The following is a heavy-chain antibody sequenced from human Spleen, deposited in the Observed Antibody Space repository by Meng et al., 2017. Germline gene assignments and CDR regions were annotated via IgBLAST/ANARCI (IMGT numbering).Heavy chain of an antibody. CDR1: GFTFDDYT. CDR2: ISWDGGST. J-gene: IGHJ6*02. CDR3: AKDIASGSYYNFNYYGMDV. Sequence: GESLKISCAASGFTFDDYTMHWVRQAPGKGLEWVSLISWDGGSTYYADSVKGRFTISRDNSKNSLYLQMNSLRTEDTALYYCAKDIASGSYYNFNYYGMDVWGQGTMVTVSS. V-gene: IGHV3-43*01. D-gene: IGHD3-10*01.